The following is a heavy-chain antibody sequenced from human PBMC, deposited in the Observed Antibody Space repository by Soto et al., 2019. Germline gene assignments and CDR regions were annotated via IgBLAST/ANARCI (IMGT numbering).Heavy chain of an antibody. D-gene: IGHD2-15*01. V-gene: IGHV1-3*01. CDR1: GYTFTSYT. J-gene: IGHJ6*03. CDR2: INVGNGNT. Sequence: QVQLVQSGAEVRKPGASVEVSCKTSGYTFTSYTMHWVRQAPGQRLEWLGWINVGNGNTQYSQQFRGRVTITRDTSATKNDMELNSLTSEDTAVYYCAGSRGYCRGIRWFEDYDYYMCFLGRGSTVTVS. CDR3: AGSRGYCRGIRWFEDYDYYMCF.